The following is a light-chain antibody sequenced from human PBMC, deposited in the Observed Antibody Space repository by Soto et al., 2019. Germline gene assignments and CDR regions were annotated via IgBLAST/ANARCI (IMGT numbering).Light chain of an antibody. J-gene: IGKJ1*01. Sequence: DIQMTQSPSSLSASVGDRVTITCRASQGISNYLAWYQQKPGKVPKLLIYAASTLQSGVPSRFSGSGSGTDFTVTISSLQPEDVATYYCQKYNSAPRTFGQGTKGEIK. CDR3: QKYNSAPRT. CDR2: AAS. V-gene: IGKV1-27*01. CDR1: QGISNY.